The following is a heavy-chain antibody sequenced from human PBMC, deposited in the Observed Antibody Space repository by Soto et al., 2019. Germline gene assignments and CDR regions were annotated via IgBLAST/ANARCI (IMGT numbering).Heavy chain of an antibody. CDR3: ASGLAYCGGDCSYYYHYGMDV. D-gene: IGHD2-21*02. V-gene: IGHV1-69*13. CDR2: IIPIFGTA. Sequence: ASVKVSCKASGGTFSSYAISWVRQAPGQGLEWMGGIIPIFGTANYAQKFQGRVTITADESTSTAYMELSSLRSEDTAVYYCASGLAYCGGDCSYYYHYGMDVWGQGTTVTVSS. CDR1: GGTFSSYA. J-gene: IGHJ6*02.